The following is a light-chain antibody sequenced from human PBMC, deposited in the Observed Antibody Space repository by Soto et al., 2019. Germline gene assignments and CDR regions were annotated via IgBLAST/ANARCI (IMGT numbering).Light chain of an antibody. CDR2: EVN. J-gene: IGLJ1*01. CDR3: CSYAGSVAYV. V-gene: IGLV2-23*02. Sequence: SALTQPASVSGSPGQSITISCTGTNSDLGTYNLVSWYQQHPGKAPKLIICEVNKWPSGVPSRFSGSKSGNTASLTISGLQADDEADYYCCSYAGSVAYVFGTGTKVTVL. CDR1: NSDLGTYNL.